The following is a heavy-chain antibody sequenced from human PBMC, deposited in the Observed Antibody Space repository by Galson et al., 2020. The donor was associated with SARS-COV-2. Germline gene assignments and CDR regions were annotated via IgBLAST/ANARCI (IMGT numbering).Heavy chain of an antibody. Sequence: ASETLSLTCSVSGASISSSSYYWGWIRQPPGKGLEWIGTIYYSGSTYYNPSLKSRVTISVDTSKNQFSLKLSSVTAADTAMYYCASPGVGFTPAMYRYWGQGTLVTVSS. CDR1: GASISSSSYY. D-gene: IGHD1-26*01. J-gene: IGHJ4*02. CDR2: IYYSGST. CDR3: ASPGVGFTPAMYRY. V-gene: IGHV4-39*01.